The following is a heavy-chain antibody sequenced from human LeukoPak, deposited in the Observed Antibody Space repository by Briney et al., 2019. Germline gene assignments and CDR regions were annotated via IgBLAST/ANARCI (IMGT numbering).Heavy chain of an antibody. Sequence: PSETLSLTCTVSGGSISSSSYYWGWIRQPPGKGLEWTGSIYYSGSTYYNPSLKSRVTISVDTSKNQFSLKLSSVTAADTAVYYCARSAILWFGELLKREYYFDYWGQGTLVTVSS. CDR3: ARSAILWFGELLKREYYFDY. CDR2: IYYSGST. V-gene: IGHV4-39*01. D-gene: IGHD3-10*01. J-gene: IGHJ4*02. CDR1: GGSISSSSYY.